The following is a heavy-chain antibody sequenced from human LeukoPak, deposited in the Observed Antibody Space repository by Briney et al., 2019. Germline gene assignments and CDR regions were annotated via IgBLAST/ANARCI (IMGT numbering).Heavy chain of an antibody. CDR1: GFTFSTNW. D-gene: IGHD2-2*01. V-gene: IGHV3-74*01. J-gene: IGHJ4*02. CDR3: VRGVGTN. CDR2: INTDGSIT. Sequence: GRSLRLSCAASGFTFSTNWMHWVRQGPGKGLVWVSRINTDGSITSYADSVKGRFTISRDNAKNTLYLQMNSLRAEDTAVYYCVRGVGTNWGQGTLVTVSS.